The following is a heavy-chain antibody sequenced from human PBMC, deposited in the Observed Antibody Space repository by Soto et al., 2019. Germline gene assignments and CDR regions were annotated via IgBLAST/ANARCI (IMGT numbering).Heavy chain of an antibody. CDR1: GGSISGYY. D-gene: IGHD6-19*01. CDR2: IYYSGTT. CDR3: ARQGVISGYSSGFDY. J-gene: IGHJ4*02. V-gene: IGHV4-59*08. Sequence: SETLSLTCSVSGGSISGYYWSWIRQPPGKGLEWIGYIYYSGTTVYNPSLRSRVTISLDTSRNQFSLELSSVTAADTAVYYCARQGVISGYSSGFDYWGQGTLVTVSS.